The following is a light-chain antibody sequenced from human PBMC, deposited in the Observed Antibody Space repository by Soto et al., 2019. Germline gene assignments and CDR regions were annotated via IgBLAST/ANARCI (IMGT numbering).Light chain of an antibody. CDR3: SSYAGSNSYV. CDR1: SSDFGGYNY. V-gene: IGLV2-8*01. J-gene: IGLJ1*01. Sequence: QSALTQPPSASGSPGQSVTISCTGTSSDFGGYNYVSWYQQHPGKAPKLIIYEVTKRPSGFPDRFYGAKSGNTASLTVSGLQAEDEADYYCSSYAGSNSYVLGTGTKLTV. CDR2: EVT.